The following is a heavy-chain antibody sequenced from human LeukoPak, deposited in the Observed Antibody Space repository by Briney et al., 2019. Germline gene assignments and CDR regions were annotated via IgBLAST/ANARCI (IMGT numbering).Heavy chain of an antibody. CDR2: IYPNSGGT. Sequence: ASVKVSCKASAYTFTGYYMHRVRQAPGQGLEWMGWIYPNSGGTNYAQKFQGRVTMTRDTSISTAYMELSRLRSEDTAVYYCARDLGYIDDTSGSSGYFDYWGQGTLVTVSS. V-gene: IGHV1-2*02. J-gene: IGHJ4*02. CDR1: AYTFTGYY. D-gene: IGHD6-13*01. CDR3: ARDLGYIDDTSGSSGYFDY.